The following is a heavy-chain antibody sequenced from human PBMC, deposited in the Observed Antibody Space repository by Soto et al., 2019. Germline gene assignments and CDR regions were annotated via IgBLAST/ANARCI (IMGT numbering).Heavy chain of an antibody. CDR3: ARDRARGSSSWLYYYYYGMDV. CDR1: GFTFNNYA. CDR2: ISNTGGGT. D-gene: IGHD6-13*01. V-gene: IGHV3-23*01. J-gene: IGHJ6*02. Sequence: GGSLRLSCAASGFTFNNYAMNWVRQAPGMGLEWVATISNTGGGTYYADSVKGRFTISRDNSKNTLYLQMNSLRAEDTAVYYCARDRARGSSSWLYYYYYGMDVWGQGTTVTVSS.